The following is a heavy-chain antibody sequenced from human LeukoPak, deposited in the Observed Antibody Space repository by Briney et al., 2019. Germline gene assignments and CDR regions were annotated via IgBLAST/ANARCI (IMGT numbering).Heavy chain of an antibody. CDR1: GGSISSYH. V-gene: IGHV4-34*01. D-gene: IGHD2-21*01. J-gene: IGHJ4*02. Sequence: SETLSLTCTVAGGSISSYHWSWIRQPPGKGLEWIGEIDHSGDTKYNPSLKSRVTISVDTSKNQLSLKLRALSAADTAVYFCARQGSISAFDFWGRGTLVTVSS. CDR3: ARQGSISAFDF. CDR2: IDHSGDT.